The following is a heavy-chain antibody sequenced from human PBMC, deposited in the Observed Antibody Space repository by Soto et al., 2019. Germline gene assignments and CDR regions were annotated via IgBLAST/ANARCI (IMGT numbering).Heavy chain of an antibody. CDR1: GFTFSSYS. Sequence: GESLKISCAASGFTFSSYSMNWVRQAPGKGLEWVSSISSSSSYIYYADSVKGRFTISRDNAKNSLYLQMNSLRAEDTAVYYCSLQDFTRGYYYYYMDVWGKGTTVTVSS. J-gene: IGHJ6*03. CDR3: SLQDFTRGYYYYYMDV. D-gene: IGHD3-3*01. V-gene: IGHV3-21*01. CDR2: ISSSSSYI.